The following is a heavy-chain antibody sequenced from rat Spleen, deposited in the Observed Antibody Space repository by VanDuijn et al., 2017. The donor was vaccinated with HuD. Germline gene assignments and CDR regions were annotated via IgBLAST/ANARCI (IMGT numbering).Heavy chain of an antibody. CDR1: GFTFSDYY. Sequence: EVQLVESDGGLVQPGRSLKLSCAASGFTFSDYYMAWVRQAPTKGLEWVATISYDGLNTYYRDSVKGRFTISRDDAKNTLYLQMDSLRSEDTAIYYCVRQGISMMVVDFWGQGVMITVSS. CDR3: VRQGISMMVVDF. J-gene: IGHJ2*01. D-gene: IGHD1-12*02. V-gene: IGHV5-29*01. CDR2: ISYDGLNT.